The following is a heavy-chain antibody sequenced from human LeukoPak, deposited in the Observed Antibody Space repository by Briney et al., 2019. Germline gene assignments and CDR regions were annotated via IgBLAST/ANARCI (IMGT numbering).Heavy chain of an antibody. J-gene: IGHJ4*02. CDR3: AREDSGGWRYFDS. CDR2: IYPADSDT. V-gene: IGHV5-51*01. Sequence: GESLKISCKVSGYTFTTYWIGWVRQMPGKGLEWMGIIYPADSDTRYSPSFQGQVTISVDKSITTAYLQWSSLKASDTAIYYCAREDSGGWRYFDSWGQGTLVTVSS. CDR1: GYTFTTYW. D-gene: IGHD6-19*01.